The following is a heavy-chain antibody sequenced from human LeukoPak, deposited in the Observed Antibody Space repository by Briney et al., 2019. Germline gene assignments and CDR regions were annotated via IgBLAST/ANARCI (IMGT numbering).Heavy chain of an antibody. CDR3: ARTYSSSWYYYYYYMDV. CDR2: MNPNSGNT. J-gene: IGHJ6*03. D-gene: IGHD6-13*01. CDR1: GYTFTSLG. V-gene: IGHV1-8*03. Sequence: ASVKVSCKTSGYTFTSLGISWVRQAPEQGLEWMGWMNPNSGNTGYAQKFQGRVTITRNTSISTAYMELSSLRSEDTAVYYCARTYSSSWYYYYYYMDVWGKGTTVTVSS.